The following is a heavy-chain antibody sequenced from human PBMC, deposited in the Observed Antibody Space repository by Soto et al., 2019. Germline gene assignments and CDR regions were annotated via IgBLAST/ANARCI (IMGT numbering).Heavy chain of an antibody. CDR1: GFTFSRYG. D-gene: IGHD1-7*01. V-gene: IGHV3-33*01. Sequence: QVQLVESGGGVVQPGRSLRVSCVTSGFTFSRYGMHWVRQAPGKGLEWVALIWYDGSNKYYADSVKGRFTISRDDSENTLYLQMNSLRDEDTAMYFCARDLGSTNSYFDYWGRGTLVIVS. CDR2: IWYDGSNK. CDR3: ARDLGSTNSYFDY. J-gene: IGHJ4*02.